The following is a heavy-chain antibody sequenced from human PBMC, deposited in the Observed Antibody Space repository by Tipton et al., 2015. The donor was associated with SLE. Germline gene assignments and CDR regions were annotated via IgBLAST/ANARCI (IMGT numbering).Heavy chain of an antibody. CDR3: ARGGGSYYDY. V-gene: IGHV4-61*02. J-gene: IGHJ4*02. D-gene: IGHD1-26*01. CDR2: IYTSAST. Sequence: LRLSCTVSGGSITSPNYFWSWVRQPAGKGLEWIGRIYTSASTIYNPSLKSRVTLSSDTSKNQFSLRVRSVTAADTAVYYCARGGGSYYDYWGQGTLVTVSS. CDR1: GGSITSPNYF.